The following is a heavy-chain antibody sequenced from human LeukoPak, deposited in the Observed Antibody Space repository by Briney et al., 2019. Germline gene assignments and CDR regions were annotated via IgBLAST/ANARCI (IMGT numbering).Heavy chain of an antibody. CDR2: IYYSGNT. V-gene: IGHV4-59*08. CDR3: ARLMAGTDIDY. J-gene: IGHJ4*02. Sequence: SETLSLTCTVSGGSISSYYWSWIRQPPGKGQEWIGDIYYSGNTNYNPSLKSRVTISVDTSKNQFSLKLSSVTAADTAVYYCARLMAGTDIDYWGQGTLVTVSS. D-gene: IGHD6-19*01. CDR1: GGSISSYY.